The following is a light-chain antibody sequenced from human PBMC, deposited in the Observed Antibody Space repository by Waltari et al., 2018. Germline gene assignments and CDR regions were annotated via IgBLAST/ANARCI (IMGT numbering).Light chain of an antibody. CDR2: AAS. Sequence: DIQMTQSPSSLSASVGDRVTITCRGSHSISSYLNWYQQKPGKAPKLLIYAASSLQSGVPSRFSGSGSGTDFTLTISSLQPEDFATYYCQQSYSILYTFGQGTKLEIK. J-gene: IGKJ2*01. CDR1: HSISSY. CDR3: QQSYSILYT. V-gene: IGKV1-39*01.